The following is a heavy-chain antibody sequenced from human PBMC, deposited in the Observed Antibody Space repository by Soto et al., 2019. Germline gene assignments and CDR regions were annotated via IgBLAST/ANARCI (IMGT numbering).Heavy chain of an antibody. D-gene: IGHD2-15*01. CDR1: GFAFGACS. J-gene: IGHJ6*02. V-gene: IGHV3-48*02. CDR2: ISSSTTKI. Sequence: GGSLRLSCAASGFAFGACSMNWVRQAPGKGLEWVSYISSSTTKIYYADSVQGRFTIPRDNAKNSLYLQMDSLRDEDTAVYYCARARSRGGDYYYYHGMDVWGQGTTVTVSS. CDR3: ARARSRGGDYYYYHGMDV.